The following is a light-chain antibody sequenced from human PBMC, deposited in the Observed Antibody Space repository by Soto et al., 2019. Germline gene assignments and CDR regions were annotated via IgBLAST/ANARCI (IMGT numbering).Light chain of an antibody. CDR2: DDS. CDR3: QIWDTSSDHVV. CDR1: NIGSKS. Sequence: SYELTQPPSVSVAPGQTARITCGGNNIGSKSVHWYQQRPGQAPVLVVYDDSHRPSGIPERFSGSDSANTATLTITRVEAGDEADYYCQIWDTSSDHVVFGGGTKLTVL. J-gene: IGLJ2*01. V-gene: IGLV3-21*02.